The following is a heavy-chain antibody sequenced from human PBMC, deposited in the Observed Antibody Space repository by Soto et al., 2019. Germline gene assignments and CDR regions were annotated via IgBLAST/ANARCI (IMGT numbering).Heavy chain of an antibody. CDR3: ARVTGEDFWSGYYVNDWYYFDY. CDR1: GYTFTSYD. Sequence: GASVKVSCKASGYTFTSYDINWVRQATGQGLEWMGWMNPNSGNTGYAQKFQGRVTMTRNTSISTAYMELSSLRSEDTAVYYCARVTGEDFWSGYYVNDWYYFDYWGQGTLVTVSS. CDR2: MNPNSGNT. J-gene: IGHJ4*02. V-gene: IGHV1-8*01. D-gene: IGHD3-3*01.